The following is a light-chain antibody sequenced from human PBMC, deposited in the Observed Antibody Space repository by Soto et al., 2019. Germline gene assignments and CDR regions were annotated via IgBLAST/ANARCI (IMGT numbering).Light chain of an antibody. Sequence: EIVLTQSPGTLSLSPGERATLSCRASQRVSSTYLAWYQQKPGQAPRLLMYGASSRATGIPDRFSGSGSETDFTLTSSRLEPEYFAVYYCQQYGGSPYTFGQGTKLEIK. CDR3: QQYGGSPYT. CDR2: GAS. J-gene: IGKJ2*01. CDR1: QRVSSTY. V-gene: IGKV3-20*01.